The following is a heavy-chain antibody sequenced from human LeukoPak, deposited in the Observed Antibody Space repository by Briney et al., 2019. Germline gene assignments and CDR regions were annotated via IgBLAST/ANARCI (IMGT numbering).Heavy chain of an antibody. CDR2: IIPIFGTA. Sequence: SVKVSCKVSGYTLTELSMHWVRQAPGKGLEWMGGIIPIFGTANYAQKFQGRVTITADESTSTAYMELSSLRSEDTAVYYCATWGRYGDYSDYWGQGTLVTVSS. V-gene: IGHV1-69*13. CDR3: ATWGRYGDYSDY. J-gene: IGHJ4*02. CDR1: GYTLTELS. D-gene: IGHD4-17*01.